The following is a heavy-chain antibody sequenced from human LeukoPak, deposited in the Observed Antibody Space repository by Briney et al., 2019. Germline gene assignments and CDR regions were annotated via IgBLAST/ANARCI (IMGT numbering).Heavy chain of an antibody. CDR3: ARRIAAAGRPLDP. Sequence: GGSLRLACAASGLTFSSYWMTWVRQAPGKGLEWVANIKQDGSEKYYVDSVKGRFTISRDNAKNSLYLQMNSLRAEDTAVYYCARRIAAAGRPLDPWGQGTLVTVPS. CDR2: IKQDGSEK. D-gene: IGHD6-13*01. V-gene: IGHV3-7*01. J-gene: IGHJ5*02. CDR1: GLTFSSYW.